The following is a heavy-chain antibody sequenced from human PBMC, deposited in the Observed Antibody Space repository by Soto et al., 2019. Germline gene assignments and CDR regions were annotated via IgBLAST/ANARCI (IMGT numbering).Heavy chain of an antibody. CDR1: GYIFTNDW. J-gene: IGHJ5*02. CDR2: IYPGNSDT. CDR3: ARQNTVFGVARGFDP. Sequence: GESLKISCKGSGYIFTNDWIGWVRQMPGKGLEWMGIIYPGNSDTTLSPSFQGQVTLSADKSISTVYLQWRSLKASDTAMYYCARQNTVFGVARGFDPWGQGTLVTVYS. V-gene: IGHV5-51*01. D-gene: IGHD3-3*01.